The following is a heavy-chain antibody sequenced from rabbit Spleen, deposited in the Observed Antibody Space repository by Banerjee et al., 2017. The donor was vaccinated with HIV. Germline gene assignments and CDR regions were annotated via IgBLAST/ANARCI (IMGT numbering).Heavy chain of an antibody. CDR3: ARDVGIDVYRFSL. CDR1: GVSFSSSSY. D-gene: IGHD4-2*01. Sequence: QSLEESGGDLVKPGASLTLTCTASGVSFSSSSYMCWVRQAPGKGLEWIACIDSGSSGTTYYASWAKGRFTISKTSSTTVTLQMTSLTAADTATYFCARDVGIDVYRFSLWGQGTLVTVS. V-gene: IGHV1S40*01. J-gene: IGHJ4*01. CDR2: IDSGSSGTT.